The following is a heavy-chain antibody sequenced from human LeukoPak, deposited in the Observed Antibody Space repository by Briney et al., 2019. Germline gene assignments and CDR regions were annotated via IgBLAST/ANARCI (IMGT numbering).Heavy chain of an antibody. J-gene: IGHJ4*02. CDR2: ISAGGGST. CDR1: GFTFSTYG. D-gene: IGHD5-24*01. CDR3: AKSGYNRFDY. V-gene: IGHV3-23*01. Sequence: GGSLRLSCAASGFTFSTYGMSWVRQAPGKGLEWVSSISAGGGSTYYADSLKGRFTISRDNSKNTLYLQMNSLRAEDTAVYYCAKSGYNRFDYWGQGTLVTVSS.